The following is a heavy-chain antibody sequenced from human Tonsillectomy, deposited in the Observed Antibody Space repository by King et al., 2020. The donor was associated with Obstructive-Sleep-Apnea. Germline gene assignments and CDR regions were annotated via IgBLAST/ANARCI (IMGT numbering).Heavy chain of an antibody. CDR2: SYSGGYT. D-gene: IGHD5-18*01. V-gene: IGHV3-66*01. Sequence: EVQLVESGGGLVQPGGSLRLSCAASGFTVSSNYMSWFSQPPGKWLEWVSVSYSGGYTYYADSVQGRFNIYRDNSKNTLYLQMNSLRAEDTAVYYCANMVGYSSGGGYFVYWGQGTLVTVSS. CDR3: ANMVGYSSGGGYFVY. CDR1: GFTVSSNY. J-gene: IGHJ4*02.